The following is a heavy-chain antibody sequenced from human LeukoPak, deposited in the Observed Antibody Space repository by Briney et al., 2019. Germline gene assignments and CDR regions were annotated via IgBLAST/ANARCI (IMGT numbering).Heavy chain of an antibody. CDR2: INHSGST. D-gene: IGHD2-2*01. CDR1: GGSFSGYY. Sequence: SETLSLTCAVYGGSFSGYYWSWIRQPPGKGLEWIGEINHSGSTNYNPSLKSRVTISVDTSKNQFSLKLSSVTAADTAVYYCARIVVVPAASGAFHYYYYYYMDVWGKGTTVTDSS. V-gene: IGHV4-34*01. CDR3: ARIVVVPAASGAFHYYYYYYMDV. J-gene: IGHJ6*03.